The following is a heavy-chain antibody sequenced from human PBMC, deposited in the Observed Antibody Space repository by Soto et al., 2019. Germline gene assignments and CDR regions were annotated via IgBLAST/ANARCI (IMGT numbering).Heavy chain of an antibody. CDR2: INSDGSST. CDR3: ARGGSLNWYFDL. V-gene: IGHV3-74*01. J-gene: IGHJ2*01. CDR1: GFTFSSYG. Sequence: PGGSLILSCAASGFTFSSYGMHWVRQAPGKGLVWVSRINSDGSSTSYADSVKGRFTISRDNAKNTLYLQMNSLRAEDTAVYYCARGGSLNWYFDLWGRGTLVTVSS. D-gene: IGHD1-26*01.